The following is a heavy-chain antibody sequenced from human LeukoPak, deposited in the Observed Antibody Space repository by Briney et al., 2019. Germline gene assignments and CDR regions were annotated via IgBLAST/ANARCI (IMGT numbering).Heavy chain of an antibody. J-gene: IGHJ4*02. CDR2: IYHSGST. CDR3: ARHVAGSSWYIHFDY. CDR1: GGSISSGGYY. V-gene: IGHV4-30-2*01. Sequence: SETLSLTCTVSGGSISSGGYYWSWIRQPPGKGLEWIGYIYHSGSTYYNPSLKSRVTISVDTSKNQFSLKLSSVTAADTAVYYCARHVAGSSWYIHFDYWGQGTLVAVSS. D-gene: IGHD6-13*01.